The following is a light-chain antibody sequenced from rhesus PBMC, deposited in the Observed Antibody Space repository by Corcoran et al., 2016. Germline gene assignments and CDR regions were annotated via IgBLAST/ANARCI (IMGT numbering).Light chain of an antibody. CDR2: YAS. J-gene: IGKJ2*01. V-gene: IGKV1-19*01. Sequence: DIQMTQSPSSLSASVGDKVTITCHASQGISSWLAWYQQKPGTSPKPLIYYASSLQSGVPSRFSGSGSGTEYTLTSSSLQPEDFETDYGQQYDDLPYSFGQGTKVEIK. CDR1: QGISSW. CDR3: QQYDDLPYS.